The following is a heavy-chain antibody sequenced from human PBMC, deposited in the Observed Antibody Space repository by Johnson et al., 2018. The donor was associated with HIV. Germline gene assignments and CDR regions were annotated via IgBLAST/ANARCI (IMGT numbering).Heavy chain of an antibody. CDR1: GFTVSSNY. CDR2: LYRGGSN. D-gene: IGHD6-13*01. Sequence: VQLVESGGGLIQPGGSLRLSCAASGFTVSSNYMSWVRQAPGKGLEWVSVLYRGGSNYYADSVKGRFTISRDNSKNTLYLQMNSLRAEDTALYYCARGWQQRAFDIWGQGTMVTVSS. V-gene: IGHV3-53*01. J-gene: IGHJ3*02. CDR3: ARGWQQRAFDI.